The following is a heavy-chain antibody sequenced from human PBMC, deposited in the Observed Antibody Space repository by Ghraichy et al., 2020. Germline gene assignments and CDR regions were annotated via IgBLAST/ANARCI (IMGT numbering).Heavy chain of an antibody. V-gene: IGHV3-23*01. Sequence: LSLTCAASGFTFSSYAMSWVRQAPGKGLEWVSAISGSGGSTYYADSVKGRFTISRDNSKNTLYLQMNSLRAEDTAVYYCAKDSGSGSYYIRSSWFDPWGQGTLVTVSS. CDR1: GFTFSSYA. CDR3: AKDSGSGSYYIRSSWFDP. D-gene: IGHD3-10*01. CDR2: ISGSGGST. J-gene: IGHJ5*02.